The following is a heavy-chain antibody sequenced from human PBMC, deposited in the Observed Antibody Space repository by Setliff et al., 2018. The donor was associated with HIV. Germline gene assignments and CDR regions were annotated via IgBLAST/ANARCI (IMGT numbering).Heavy chain of an antibody. D-gene: IGHD1-26*01. CDR1: GFTLSTYG. J-gene: IGHJ4*02. CDR2: IYDSGDI. CDR3: VRDYMWAFDY. V-gene: IGHV3-21*05. Sequence: PGGSLRLSCATSGFTLSTYGMHWVRQAPGKGLEWVSRIYDSGDIWYADSVRGRFTISRDNTKNSLYLQMNNLRAEDTAVYYCVRDYMWAFDYWGQGTLVTVSS.